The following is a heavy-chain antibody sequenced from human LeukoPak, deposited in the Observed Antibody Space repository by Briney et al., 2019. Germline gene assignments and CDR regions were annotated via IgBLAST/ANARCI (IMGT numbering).Heavy chain of an antibody. V-gene: IGHV3-53*01. Sequence: GGSLRLSCAASGSTVSSNYMSWVRQAPGKGLEWVSVIYSGGSTYYADSVKGRFTISRDNSKNTLYLQMNSLRAEDTALYYCAKDYRMIAFGGVIGIDAFDIWGQGTMVTVSS. CDR2: IYSGGST. CDR3: AKDYRMIAFGGVIGIDAFDI. D-gene: IGHD3-16*02. CDR1: GSTVSSNY. J-gene: IGHJ3*02.